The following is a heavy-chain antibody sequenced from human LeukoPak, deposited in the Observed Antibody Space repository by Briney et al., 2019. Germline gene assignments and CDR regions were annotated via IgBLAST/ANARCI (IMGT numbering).Heavy chain of an antibody. Sequence: ASVKVSCKASGYTFTSYDINWVRQATGQGLEWMGWMNPNSGNTGYAQKFQGRVTMTRNTSISTAYMELSSLRSEDTAVYYCARGYCSSTSCYTSPVGYYFDYWGQGTLVTVSS. CDR3: ARGYCSSTSCYTSPVGYYFDY. D-gene: IGHD2-2*02. J-gene: IGHJ4*02. CDR2: MNPNSGNT. CDR1: GYTFTSYD. V-gene: IGHV1-8*01.